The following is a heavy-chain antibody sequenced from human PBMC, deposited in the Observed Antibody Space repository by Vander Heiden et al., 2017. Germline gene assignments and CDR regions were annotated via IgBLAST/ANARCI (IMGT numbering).Heavy chain of an antibody. D-gene: IGHD4-17*01. CDR3: ARDLDYGGNPGGFTAFDY. V-gene: IGHV3-23*01. Sequence: VQLLESGGGLVHPGGSLRLSFSASVFPFSTNAMGWVRQAPGKGLEWVASINGKGGNTYYADSVKGRFTISRDNPKNTLYLQMNSLRAEDTALYYCARDLDYGGNPGGFTAFDYWGQGTLVTVSS. J-gene: IGHJ4*02. CDR2: INGKGGNT. CDR1: VFPFSTNA.